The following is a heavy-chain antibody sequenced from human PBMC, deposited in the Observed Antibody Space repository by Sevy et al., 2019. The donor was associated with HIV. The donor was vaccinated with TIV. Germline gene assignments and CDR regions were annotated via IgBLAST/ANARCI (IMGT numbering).Heavy chain of an antibody. CDR3: ARDLGSGRYTRAIGRYYYYYAMDV. CDR2: ISDDGSNK. CDR1: GFTFSNYA. V-gene: IGHV3-30-3*01. D-gene: IGHD1-26*01. J-gene: IGHJ6*02. Sequence: GGSLRLSCAASGFTFSNYAIHWVRQAPGKGLEWVAVISDDGSNKYYTDSVKGRFTISRDNSKNTLYLQMISLRAEDTALYYCARDLGSGRYTRAIGRYYYYYAMDVWGQGTTVTVSS.